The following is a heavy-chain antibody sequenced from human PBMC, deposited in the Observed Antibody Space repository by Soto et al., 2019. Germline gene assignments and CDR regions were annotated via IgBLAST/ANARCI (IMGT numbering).Heavy chain of an antibody. J-gene: IGHJ6*02. V-gene: IGHV1-2*04. CDR1: GYTFTGYY. Sequence: ASVKVSCKASGYTFTGYYMHWVRQAPGQGLERMGWINPNSGGTNYAQKSQGWVTMTRGTSISTAYMELSRLRSDDTAVYYCARVGRGYCSSTSCPPSSETYYYGMDVWGQGTTVTVSS. CDR2: INPNSGGT. CDR3: ARVGRGYCSSTSCPPSSETYYYGMDV. D-gene: IGHD2-2*01.